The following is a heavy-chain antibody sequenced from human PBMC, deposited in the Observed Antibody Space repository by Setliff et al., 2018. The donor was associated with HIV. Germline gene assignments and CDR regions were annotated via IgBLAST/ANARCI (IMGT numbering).Heavy chain of an antibody. J-gene: IGHJ4*02. CDR1: GYTFTSYT. D-gene: IGHD1-26*01. CDR3: ARGGGGLSGSYSAFDY. Sequence: GASVKVSCKASGYTFTSYTMHWVRQAPGQRLEWMGWINGGNGNTKYSQKFQGRVTITRDTSASTAYMELSSLRSEDTAAYYCARGGGGLSGSYSAFDYWGQGTLVTVSS. CDR2: INGGNGNT. V-gene: IGHV1-3*01.